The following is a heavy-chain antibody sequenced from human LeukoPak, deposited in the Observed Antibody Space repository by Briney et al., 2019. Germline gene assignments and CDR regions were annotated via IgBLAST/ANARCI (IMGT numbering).Heavy chain of an antibody. J-gene: IGHJ6*03. CDR3: ARDPKGYYYYYMDV. CDR1: GYTFTGYY. CDR2: INPNSGGT. Sequence: ASVKVSCKASGYTFTGYYMHWVRQAPGQGLEWKGWINPNSGGTNYAQKFQGRVTMTRDTSISTAYMELSRLRSDDTAVYYCARDPKGYYYYYMDVWGKGTTVTVSS. V-gene: IGHV1-2*02.